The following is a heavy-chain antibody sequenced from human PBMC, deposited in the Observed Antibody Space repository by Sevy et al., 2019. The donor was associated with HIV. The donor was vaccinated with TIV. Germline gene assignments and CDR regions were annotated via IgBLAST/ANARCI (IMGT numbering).Heavy chain of an antibody. CDR2: IYYSGNT. CDR3: ASLTTMYAVVGTDY. V-gene: IGHV4-59*12. D-gene: IGHD4-4*01. Sequence: SETLSLTCTISGGSISDSYWSWIRQPPGQGLEWIGFIYYSGNTNYNPSLKSRVTISVDISKNQISLKLTSVTAADTAVYYCASLTTMYAVVGTDYWGQGTLVTVSS. J-gene: IGHJ4*02. CDR1: GGSISDSY.